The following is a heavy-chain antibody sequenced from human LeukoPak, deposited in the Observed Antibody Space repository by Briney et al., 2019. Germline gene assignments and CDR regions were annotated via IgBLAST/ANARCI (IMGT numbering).Heavy chain of an antibody. Sequence: GGSLRLPCAASGFTFSRHWMTWVRQAPGKGLEWVANIKEDGTKENYVDSVKGRFTISRDNAKNSLYLQMNSLRAEDTAVYHCATPLDYYDSSGYHQGGDWGQGTLVTVSS. CDR3: ATPLDYYDSSGYHQGGD. D-gene: IGHD3-22*01. CDR1: GFTFSRHW. V-gene: IGHV3-7*03. J-gene: IGHJ4*02. CDR2: IKEDGTKE.